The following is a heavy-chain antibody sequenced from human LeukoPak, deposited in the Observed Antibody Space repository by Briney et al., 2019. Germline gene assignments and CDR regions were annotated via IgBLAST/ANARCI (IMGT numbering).Heavy chain of an antibody. J-gene: IGHJ3*02. Sequence: GESLKTSCKGSGYRFTSYWIGGVRQMPGKGLGGMGIIYPGDSDTRYSPSFQGQVTISADKSISTAYLQWSSLKASDTAMYYCARPSLRSSGPGVFDIWGQGTMVTVSS. CDR1: GYRFTSYW. D-gene: IGHD6-19*01. CDR2: IYPGDSDT. V-gene: IGHV5-51*01. CDR3: ARPSLRSSGPGVFDI.